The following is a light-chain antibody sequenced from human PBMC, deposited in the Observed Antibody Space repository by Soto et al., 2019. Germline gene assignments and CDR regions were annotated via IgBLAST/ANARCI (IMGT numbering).Light chain of an antibody. J-gene: IGKJ2*01. V-gene: IGKV1-33*01. CDR1: QDISNY. Sequence: DIQMTQSPSSLSASVGDRVTITCQASQDISNYLNWYQQKPGKAPKLLIYDASNLETGVPSRFSGSGSGTDFTFTIISLQPEDIATYCCQQYDNLPTYTFGQGTKLEIK. CDR2: DAS. CDR3: QQYDNLPTYT.